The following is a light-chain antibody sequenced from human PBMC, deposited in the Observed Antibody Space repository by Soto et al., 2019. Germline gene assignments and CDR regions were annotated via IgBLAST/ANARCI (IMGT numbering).Light chain of an antibody. Sequence: QSVLTQPPSASGSPGQSVTISCTGTSSDVGGYNYVSWYQQHPGKAPKLMIYEVSKRPSGVPDRFSGSKSGNTASLTVSGLQAEDEADYYCSSYAGSNNYVVFGGRTKVTV. J-gene: IGLJ2*01. CDR3: SSYAGSNNYVV. CDR2: EVS. CDR1: SSDVGGYNY. V-gene: IGLV2-8*01.